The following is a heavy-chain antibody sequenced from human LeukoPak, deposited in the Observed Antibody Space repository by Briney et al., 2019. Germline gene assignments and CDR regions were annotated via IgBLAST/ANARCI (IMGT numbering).Heavy chain of an antibody. CDR2: IFYSGST. J-gene: IGHJ4*02. CDR3: ARSDFLTGFQGGFFDD. Sequence: GSLRLSCAASGFTFSSYSMNWVRQPPGKGLEWIGNIFYSGSTYYSPSLRSRVTISLDTSKNQFSLKLSSVTAADTAMYYCARSDFLTGFQGGFFDDWGQGTLVTVSS. CDR1: GFTFSSYS. D-gene: IGHD3-9*01. V-gene: IGHV4-59*08.